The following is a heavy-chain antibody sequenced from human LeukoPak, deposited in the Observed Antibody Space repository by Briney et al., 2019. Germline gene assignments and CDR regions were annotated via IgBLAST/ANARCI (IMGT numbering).Heavy chain of an antibody. V-gene: IGHV4-59*12. Sequence: SETLSLTCTVSGGSISSYYWSWIRQPPGKGLKWIGNIYYSGYTTYSPSLRSRVTISVDTSKNQFSLKLSSVTAADTAVYYCARALVGATPGNVFDYWGQGTLVTVSS. J-gene: IGHJ4*02. CDR3: ARALVGATPGNVFDY. D-gene: IGHD1-26*01. CDR2: IYYSGYT. CDR1: GGSISSYY.